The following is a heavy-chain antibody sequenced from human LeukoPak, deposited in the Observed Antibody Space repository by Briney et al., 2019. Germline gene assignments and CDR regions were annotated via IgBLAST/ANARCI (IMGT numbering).Heavy chain of an antibody. D-gene: IGHD2-2*01. V-gene: IGHV4-34*01. CDR3: ARVVRYQLPRTWFDP. CDR1: GGSFSGYY. J-gene: IGHJ5*02. Sequence: SETLSLTCAVYGGSFSGYYWSWIRQPPGKGLEWIGEINHSGSTNYNPSLKSRVTISVDTSKNQFSLKLSSVTAADTAVYYCARVVRYQLPRTWFDPWGQGTLVTVSS. CDR2: INHSGST.